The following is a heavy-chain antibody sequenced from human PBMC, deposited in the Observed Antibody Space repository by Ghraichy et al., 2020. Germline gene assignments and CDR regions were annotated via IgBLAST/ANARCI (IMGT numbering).Heavy chain of an antibody. CDR1: GFTFSSYS. Sequence: GGSLRLSCAASGFTFSSYSMNWVRQAPGKGLEWVSSISSSSSYIYYADSVKGRFTISRDNAKNSLYLQMNSLRAEDTAVYYCARDSPYSGYDSADAFDIWGQGTMVTVSS. D-gene: IGHD5-12*01. CDR2: ISSSSSYI. V-gene: IGHV3-21*01. CDR3: ARDSPYSGYDSADAFDI. J-gene: IGHJ3*02.